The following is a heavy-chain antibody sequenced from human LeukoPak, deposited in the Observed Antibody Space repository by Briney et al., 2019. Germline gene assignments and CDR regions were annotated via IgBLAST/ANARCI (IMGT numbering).Heavy chain of an antibody. V-gene: IGHV1-2*02. CDR3: ATDMVRGLYRGAQNDY. Sequence: ASVKVSCKASGYTFTGYYMHWVRQAPGQGLEWMGWINPNSGGTNYAQKFQGRVTMTRDTSISTAYMELSRLRFDDTAVYYCATDMVRGLYRGAQNDYWAREPWSPSPQ. D-gene: IGHD3-10*01. CDR2: INPNSGGT. J-gene: IGHJ4*02. CDR1: GYTFTGYY.